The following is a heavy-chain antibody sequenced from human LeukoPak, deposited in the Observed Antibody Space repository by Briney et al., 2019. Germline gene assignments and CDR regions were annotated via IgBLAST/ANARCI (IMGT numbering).Heavy chain of an antibody. CDR3: AKERSCSNPSCYLDY. J-gene: IGHJ4*02. D-gene: IGHD2-2*01. CDR1: GFSFSSYD. CDR2: ISNSGGST. Sequence: GGSLRLSCAASGFSFSSYDVNWVRQAPGKGLEWVSGISNSGGSTYYADSVKGRFTISRDNSKNTLFLQMNSLRVEDTAVYYCAKERSCSNPSCYLDYWGQGTLVTVSS. V-gene: IGHV3-23*01.